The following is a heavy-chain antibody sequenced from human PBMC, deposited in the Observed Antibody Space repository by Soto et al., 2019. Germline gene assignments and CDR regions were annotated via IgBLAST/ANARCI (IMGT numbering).Heavy chain of an antibody. CDR3: AKDRTAAARNFDY. Sequence: GGSLRLSCAVSGFTFSNHAMSWVRQAPGKGLEWVSAISTAVGATYYAVSVKGRFTISRDDSKNTLYLQMDSLRAEDTAVYYCAKDRTAAARNFDYWGQGTLVTVSS. CDR2: ISTAVGAT. CDR1: GFTFSNHA. J-gene: IGHJ4*02. D-gene: IGHD6-25*01. V-gene: IGHV3-23*01.